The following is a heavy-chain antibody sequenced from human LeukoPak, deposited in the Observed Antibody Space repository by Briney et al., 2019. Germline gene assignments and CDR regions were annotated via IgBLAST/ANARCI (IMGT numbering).Heavy chain of an antibody. Sequence: GGSLRLSCAASGFTFDDYGMSWVRQAPGKGLEWVSAISGSGGSTYYADSVKGRFTISRDNSKNTLYLQMNSLRAEDTAVYYCAKLEGRYGGNLDLDYWGQGTLVTVSS. D-gene: IGHD4-23*01. J-gene: IGHJ4*02. CDR1: GFTFDDYG. V-gene: IGHV3-23*01. CDR2: ISGSGGST. CDR3: AKLEGRYGGNLDLDY.